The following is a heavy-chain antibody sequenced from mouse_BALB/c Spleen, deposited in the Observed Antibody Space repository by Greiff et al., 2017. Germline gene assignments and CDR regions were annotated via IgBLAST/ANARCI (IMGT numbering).Heavy chain of an antibody. Sequence: EVQRVESGGGLVKPGGSLKLSCAASGFTFSSYAMSWVRQTPEKRLEWVASISSGGSTYYPDSVKGRFTISRDNARNILYLQMSSLRSEDTAMYYCERVDGRDYWGQGTTLTVSS. J-gene: IGHJ2*01. D-gene: IGHD1-1*02. CDR3: ERVDGRDY. V-gene: IGHV5-6-5*01. CDR1: GFTFSSYA. CDR2: ISSGGST.